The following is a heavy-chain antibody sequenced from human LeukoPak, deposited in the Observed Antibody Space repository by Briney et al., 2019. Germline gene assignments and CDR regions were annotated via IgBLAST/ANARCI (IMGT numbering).Heavy chain of an antibody. J-gene: IGHJ4*02. CDR1: GGSISSSSYY. D-gene: IGHD5-18*01. CDR3: ASHRGFSYGYNY. V-gene: IGHV4-39*01. CDR2: IYYSGST. Sequence: KASETLSLTCTVSGGSISSSSYYWGWIRQPPGKGLEWIGSIYYSGSTYYNPSLKSRVTISVDTSKNQFSLKLNSVTAADTAVYYCASHRGFSYGYNYWGQGPLVTVSS.